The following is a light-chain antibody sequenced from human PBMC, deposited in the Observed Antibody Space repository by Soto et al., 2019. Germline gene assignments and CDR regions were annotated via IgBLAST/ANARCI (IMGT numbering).Light chain of an antibody. Sequence: ESELTQSPGTLSLSPGERPTLSFRGSQSVNSSSLAWYPQTRGQAPRIXIYDASSRETGIPERFVCSGAGPDCTRTICRLEPEDFTVDCCPQYGSSTRTFCQGTKVDIK. CDR1: QSVNSSS. V-gene: IGKV3-20*01. CDR2: DAS. CDR3: PQYGSSTRT. J-gene: IGKJ1*01.